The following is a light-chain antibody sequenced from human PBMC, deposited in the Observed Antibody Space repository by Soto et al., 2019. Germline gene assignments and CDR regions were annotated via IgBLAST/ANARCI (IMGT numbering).Light chain of an antibody. J-gene: IGLJ2*01. CDR3: QTWGTGHVI. V-gene: IGLV4-69*02. CDR1: TGHSSYS. CDR2: LTSDGSH. Sequence: QLVLTQSPSASASLGASVKLTCTLSTGHSSYSIAWHQQQPEKGPRYLMKLTSDGSHSKGDGIPDRFSGSSSGAGRYLTIPSLQSEDEADYYCQTWGTGHVIFGGGTKLTVL.